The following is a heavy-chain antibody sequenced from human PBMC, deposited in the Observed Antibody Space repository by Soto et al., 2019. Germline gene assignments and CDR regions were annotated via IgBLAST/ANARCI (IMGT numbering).Heavy chain of an antibody. D-gene: IGHD6-13*01. CDR1: GYTFTSYA. J-gene: IGHJ6*02. Sequence: QVQLVQSGAEVKKPGASVKVSCKASGYTFTSYAMHWVRQAPGQRLEWMGWINAGNGNTKYSQKFQGRVTITRDTSASTAYMELSSLRSEDTAVYYCARDSQAAVTKRGMKYYYYGMDVWGQGTTVTVSS. V-gene: IGHV1-3*01. CDR3: ARDSQAAVTKRGMKYYYYGMDV. CDR2: INAGNGNT.